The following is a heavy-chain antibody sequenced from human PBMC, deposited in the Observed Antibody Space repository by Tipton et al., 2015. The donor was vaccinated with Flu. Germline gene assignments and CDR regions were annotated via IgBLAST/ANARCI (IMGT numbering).Heavy chain of an antibody. CDR2: VHYTGKT. Sequence: TLSLTCSVSGGSLTNYHWSWIRQTPQKGLEWIGYVHYTGKTKFNPSLKSRLVMSVDTSKNQLYLRLTSLTASDTAVYYCARHTYAQLGPPYFDFWGQGTLVTVSS. CDR1: GGSLTNYH. D-gene: IGHD1-1*01. CDR3: ARHTYAQLGPPYFDF. V-gene: IGHV4-59*08. J-gene: IGHJ4*02.